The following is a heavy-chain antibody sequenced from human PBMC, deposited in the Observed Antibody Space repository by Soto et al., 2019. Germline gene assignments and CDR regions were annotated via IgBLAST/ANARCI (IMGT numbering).Heavy chain of an antibody. CDR2: ISYDGSNK. CDR3: AKESPLTGNYYYYYGMDV. J-gene: IGHJ6*02. V-gene: IGHV3-30*18. D-gene: IGHD7-27*01. Sequence: GGSLRLSCAASGFTFSSYGMHWVRQAPGKGLEWVAVISYDGSNKYYADSVKGRFTISRDNSKNTLYLQMNSLRAEDTAVYYCAKESPLTGNYYYYYGMDVWGQGTTVTVSS. CDR1: GFTFSSYG.